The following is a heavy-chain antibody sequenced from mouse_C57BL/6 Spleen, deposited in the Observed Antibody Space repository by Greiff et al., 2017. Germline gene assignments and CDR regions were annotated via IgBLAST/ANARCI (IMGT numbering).Heavy chain of an antibody. J-gene: IGHJ1*03. Sequence: QVQLKQPGTELVKPGASVKLSCKASGYTFTSYWMHWVKQRPGQGLDWIGNINPSNGGTNYNEKFKSKATLTVDKSSSTAYMQLSSLTSEDSAVYYCARSGVVASPWYFDVWGTGTTVTVSS. D-gene: IGHD1-1*01. CDR2: INPSNGGT. CDR3: ARSGVVASPWYFDV. V-gene: IGHV1-53*01. CDR1: GYTFTSYW.